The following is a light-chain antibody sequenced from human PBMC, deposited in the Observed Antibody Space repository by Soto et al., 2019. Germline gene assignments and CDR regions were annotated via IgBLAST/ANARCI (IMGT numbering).Light chain of an antibody. V-gene: IGKV3-15*01. CDR3: KQYNNWPT. Sequence: EIVMTQSPATLSVSPGERATLSCRASQSVNSNLAWYQQKPGQAPRLLIYGASTRATGVPARFSGSGSGTEFTLTFSSLQSEDFAVYFCKQYNNWPTFGQGTKVEIK. CDR1: QSVNSN. CDR2: GAS. J-gene: IGKJ1*01.